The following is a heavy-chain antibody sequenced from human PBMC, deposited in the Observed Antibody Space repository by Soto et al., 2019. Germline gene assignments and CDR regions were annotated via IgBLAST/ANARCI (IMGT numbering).Heavy chain of an antibody. CDR1: GFSLSTSGVG. Sequence: QITLKESGPTLVKPTQTLTLTCTFSGFSLSTSGVGVGWIRQPPGKALEWLALIYWDDDKRYSPSLKSRLTITKDTSKYQVVLTMTNMDPVDTATYYCAHTTFEYSSSSLGYWGQGTLVTVSS. J-gene: IGHJ4*02. D-gene: IGHD6-6*01. CDR2: IYWDDDK. V-gene: IGHV2-5*02. CDR3: AHTTFEYSSSSLGY.